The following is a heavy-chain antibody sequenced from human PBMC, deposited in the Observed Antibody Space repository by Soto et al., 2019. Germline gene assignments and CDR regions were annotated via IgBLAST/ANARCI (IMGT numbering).Heavy chain of an antibody. D-gene: IGHD5-18*01. CDR2: VYHRGTT. V-gene: IGHV4-59*01. Sequence: SETLSLTCSVSGASTSNYHYSWIRQSPGKGLEWIGYVYHRGTTYYTPSLKSRVNMSVDTSTNEFFLNLKSVTAADTAVYYCALGGYNYGRPFDFWGQGTLVTVSS. CDR1: GASTSNYH. CDR3: ALGGYNYGRPFDF. J-gene: IGHJ4*02.